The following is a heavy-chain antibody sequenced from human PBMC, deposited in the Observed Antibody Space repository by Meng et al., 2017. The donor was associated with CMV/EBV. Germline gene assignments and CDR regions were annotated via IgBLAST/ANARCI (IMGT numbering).Heavy chain of an antibody. CDR2: IYYSGST. Sequence: QVRLHTAAPGLLTPSASLSLPCLVLGGSYRSGDSYWAWIRQPPVKGLEWIGYIYYSGSTYYNPSLKSRVTISVDTSKNQFSLKLSSVTAADTAVYYCAREGDNPFDYWGQGTLVTVSS. CDR1: GGSYRSGDSY. J-gene: IGHJ4*02. D-gene: IGHD2-21*02. V-gene: IGHV4-30-4*08. CDR3: AREGDNPFDY.